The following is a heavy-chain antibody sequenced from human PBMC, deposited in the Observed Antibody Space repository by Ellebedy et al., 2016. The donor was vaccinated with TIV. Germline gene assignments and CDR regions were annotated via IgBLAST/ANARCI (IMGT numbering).Heavy chain of an antibody. CDR3: SSFLIVVVTATTFDY. Sequence: MPGGSLRLSCTVSGGSISSSSYYWGWIRQPPGKGLEWIGSLYYSGSTFYNPSLKSRVTISVDTSKNQFSLKLSSVTAADTAVYYWSSFLIVVVTATTFDYWGQGTLVTVSS. J-gene: IGHJ4*02. D-gene: IGHD2-21*02. CDR1: GGSISSSSYY. CDR2: LYYSGST. V-gene: IGHV4-39*01.